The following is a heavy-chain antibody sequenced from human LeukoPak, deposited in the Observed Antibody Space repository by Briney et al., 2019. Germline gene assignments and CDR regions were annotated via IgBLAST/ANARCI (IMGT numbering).Heavy chain of an antibody. CDR2: ITTSGGST. D-gene: IGHD3-22*01. CDR1: GLTFSSYA. V-gene: IGHV3-23*01. J-gene: IGHJ1*01. CDR3: VCYDNAAEYFHY. Sequence: GGSLRLSCAASGLTFSSYAMSWVRQAPGKGLEWVSSITTSGGSTSYADSVKGRFTISRDNSKNTLYLQMNSLRAEDTALYYCVCYDNAAEYFHYWGQGTLVTVSS.